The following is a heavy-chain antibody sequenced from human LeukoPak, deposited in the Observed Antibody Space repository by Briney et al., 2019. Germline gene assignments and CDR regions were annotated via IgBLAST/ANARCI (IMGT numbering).Heavy chain of an antibody. J-gene: IGHJ4*02. CDR3: TKAKYYHFDY. V-gene: IGHV3-23*01. Sequence: GGSLRLSCVASGFTFNSYGMSWVRQAPGKGLEWVSAISGSDDSTYYADSVRGRFTISRDVSKNTLFLQMNSLRAEDTALYYCTKAKYYHFDYWGQGTLVTVSS. CDR2: ISGSDDST. D-gene: IGHD3-16*01. CDR1: GFTFNSYG.